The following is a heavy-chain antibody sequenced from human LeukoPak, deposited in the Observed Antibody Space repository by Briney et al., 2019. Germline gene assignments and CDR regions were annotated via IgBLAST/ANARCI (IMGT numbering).Heavy chain of an antibody. J-gene: IGHJ4*02. Sequence: GGSLRLSCAASGFTFSSYAMNWVRQAPGKGLEWVSALYIGGNTYYADSVRGRFTISRDNSKNTLYLQMNSLRAEDTAIYYCMTAAGYNFGQYWGQGTLVTVSS. V-gene: IGHV3-23*05. CDR2: LYIGGNT. CDR1: GFTFSSYA. D-gene: IGHD5-18*01. CDR3: MTAAGYNFGQY.